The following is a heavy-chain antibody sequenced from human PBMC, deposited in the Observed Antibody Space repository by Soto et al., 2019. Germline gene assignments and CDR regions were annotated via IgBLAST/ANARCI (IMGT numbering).Heavy chain of an antibody. V-gene: IGHV4-39*01. J-gene: IGHJ5*02. Sequence: QLQLQESGPGLVKPSETLSLTCTVSGASISSSSYYWGWIRQPPGKGLEWIGSIFYSGSTFYNLSLKSRVTISVDTSKNQFSLRLSSVTAADTAVYYCASFAGGYSGLRGSIPFDPWGQGTLVTVSS. D-gene: IGHD5-12*01. CDR1: GASISSSSYY. CDR3: ASFAGGYSGLRGSIPFDP. CDR2: IFYSGST.